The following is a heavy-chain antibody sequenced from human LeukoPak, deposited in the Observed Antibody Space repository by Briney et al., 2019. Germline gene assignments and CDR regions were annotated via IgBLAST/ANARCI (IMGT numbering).Heavy chain of an antibody. J-gene: IGHJ4*02. Sequence: GGSLRLSCAASGFTVSNTYMSWVRQAPGKGLEWVSVIYSGGSTYYADSVKGRFTISRDNSKNTVNLQMNSLRAEDAAMYYCARKDSGGFDYWGQGTLVTVSS. CDR2: IYSGGST. V-gene: IGHV3-53*01. D-gene: IGHD5-12*01. CDR1: GFTVSNTY. CDR3: ARKDSGGFDY.